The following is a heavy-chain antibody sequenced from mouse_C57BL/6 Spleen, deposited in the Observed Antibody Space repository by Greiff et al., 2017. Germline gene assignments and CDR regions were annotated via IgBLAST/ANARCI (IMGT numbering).Heavy chain of an antibody. V-gene: IGHV8-8*01. J-gene: IGHJ2*01. D-gene: IGHD2-4*01. CDR3: ARIIYYDSYYFDY. Sequence: QVTLKVSGPGILQPSQTLSLTCYFSGFSLSTFGMGVGRIRQPSGQGREWLAHLWWDDDKYYNPALKKRPTTSKYTSKNPLILKIANVDTAATATYYCARIIYYDSYYFDYWGQGTTLTVSS. CDR1: GFSLSTFGMG. CDR2: LWWDDDK.